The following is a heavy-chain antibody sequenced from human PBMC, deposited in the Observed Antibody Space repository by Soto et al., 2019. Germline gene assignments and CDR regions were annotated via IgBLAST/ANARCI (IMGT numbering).Heavy chain of an antibody. V-gene: IGHV4-4*07. CDR1: GGSTSGKY. Sequence: QVHLQESGPGVVKASETLSLTCSLSGGSTSGKYWSWIRQSAGKGLEWIGRIYSSGRTHYNPSLGSRVSMSVAQNSFSLRLTSVTAADTAISYCARDFDVNTALDYWYFDLWGRGTQVSVSS. J-gene: IGHJ2*01. CDR2: IYSSGRT. CDR3: ARDFDVNTALDYWYFDL. D-gene: IGHD3-9*01.